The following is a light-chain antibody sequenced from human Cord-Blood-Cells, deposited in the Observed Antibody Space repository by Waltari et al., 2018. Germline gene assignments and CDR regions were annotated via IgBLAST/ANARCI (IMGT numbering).Light chain of an antibody. J-gene: IGLJ2*01. CDR2: EGS. Sequence: SALTQPASVSGSPGQSITIPCTGPSSDVGRYNLVSWYQQQPGKAPKPRIYEGSKRPSGVSNRFSGSKSGNTASLTISGLQAEDEADYYCCSYAGSSTLVFGGGTKLTVL. V-gene: IGLV2-23*01. CDR1: SSDVGRYNL. CDR3: CSYAGSSTLV.